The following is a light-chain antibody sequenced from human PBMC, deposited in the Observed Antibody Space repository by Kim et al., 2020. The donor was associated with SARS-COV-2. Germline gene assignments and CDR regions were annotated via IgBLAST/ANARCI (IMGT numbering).Light chain of an antibody. CDR2: DAS. CDR1: QSVRSY. Sequence: EIVLTQSPATLSLSPGERATLSCRASQSVRSYLAWYQQKPGQAPRLLIYDASNRATGIPARFSGSGSGTDFTLTISSLEPEDVAVYYCQQRSNWPLTFGGGTKVDIK. CDR3: QQRSNWPLT. V-gene: IGKV3-11*01. J-gene: IGKJ4*01.